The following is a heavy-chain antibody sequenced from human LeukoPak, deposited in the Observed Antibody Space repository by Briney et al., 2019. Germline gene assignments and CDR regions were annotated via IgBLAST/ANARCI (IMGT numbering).Heavy chain of an antibody. D-gene: IGHD4-11*01. J-gene: IGHJ5*02. CDR3: ARGRVTYRPNNWFDP. Sequence: PSETLSLTCAAYGVSFSGYSWSWIRQPPGKGLEWIGEINHSGSTNYNPSLKSRVTISVDTSKNQFSLKLSSVTAADTAVYYCARGRVTYRPNNWFDPWGQGTLVTVSS. CDR1: GVSFSGYS. CDR2: INHSGST. V-gene: IGHV4-34*01.